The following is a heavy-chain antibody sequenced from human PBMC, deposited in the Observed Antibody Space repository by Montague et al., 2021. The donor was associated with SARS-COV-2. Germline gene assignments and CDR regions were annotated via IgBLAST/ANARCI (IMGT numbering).Heavy chain of an antibody. J-gene: IGHJ4*02. V-gene: IGHV4-31*03. D-gene: IGHD3-22*01. CDR2: IYYNGST. Sequence: TLSLTCSVSGVSISSGAYYWSWIRQHPGKGLEWIGYIYYNGSTYYNPSLKSRVTIAVDTSKNHFSLKLSSVTTADTAVYYCPRSPYYDSSGQMGFDFWGQGTLVTVSS. CDR3: PRSPYYDSSGQMGFDF. CDR1: GVSISSGAYY.